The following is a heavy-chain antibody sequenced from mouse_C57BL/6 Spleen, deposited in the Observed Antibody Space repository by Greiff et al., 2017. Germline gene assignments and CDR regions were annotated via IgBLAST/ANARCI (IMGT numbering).Heavy chain of an antibody. CDR3: ARSLNWCFDY. J-gene: IGHJ2*01. D-gene: IGHD4-1*01. CDR2: IRNKANGYTT. CDR1: GFTFTDYY. Sequence: EVKLMESGGGLVQPGGSLSLSCAASGFTFTDYYMSWVRQPPGKALEWLGFIRNKANGYTTEYSASVKGRITISRDNSKSYLYLQMNALRAEDSATYYCARSLNWCFDYWGQGTTLTVSS. V-gene: IGHV7-3*01.